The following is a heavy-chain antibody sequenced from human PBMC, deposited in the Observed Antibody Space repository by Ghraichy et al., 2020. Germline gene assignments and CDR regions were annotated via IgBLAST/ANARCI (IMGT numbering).Heavy chain of an antibody. D-gene: IGHD6-19*01. CDR3: TKVRIAVADDY. Sequence: GGSLRLSCAASGFTFSNYAMTWVRLAPGKGLRWVGRIKSKTDGGTTDYAAPVKGRITISRDDSKNTLYLQMNSLKTEDTAVYYCTKVRIAVADDYWGQGTRVTVSS. J-gene: IGHJ4*02. CDR1: GFTFSNYA. CDR2: IKSKTDGGTT. V-gene: IGHV3-15*01.